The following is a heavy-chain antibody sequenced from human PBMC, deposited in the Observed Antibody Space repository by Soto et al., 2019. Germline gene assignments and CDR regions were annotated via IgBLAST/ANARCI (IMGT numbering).Heavy chain of an antibody. V-gene: IGHV3-23*01. J-gene: IGHJ3*01. CDR1: GFPFWTYS. CDR3: AKTRLYXNNXXHRDGFDV. D-gene: IGHD6-25*01. Sequence: EVKLLESGGGLVQPGGXMRLSCEASGFPFWTYSMSWVRQAPRXXLEWVXGISGSGTATYYTDSVKGRFTVSRDNSKDTLFLQMNTLRVEDTAVYYCAKTRLYXNNXXHRDGFDVWGPGTAVTVSS. CDR2: ISGSGTAT.